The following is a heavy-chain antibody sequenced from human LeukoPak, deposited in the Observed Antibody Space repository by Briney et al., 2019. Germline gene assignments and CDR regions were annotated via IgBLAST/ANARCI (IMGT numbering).Heavy chain of an antibody. J-gene: IGHJ3*02. V-gene: IGHV4-59*11. D-gene: IGHD3-10*01. CDR3: ARDTGLSDAFDI. CDR1: GGSISSHY. Sequence: SETLSLTCTVSGGSISSHYWSWIRQPPGKGLEWIGYIYYSGSTNYNPSLKSRVTISVDTSKNQFSLKLSSVTAADTAVYYCARDTGLSDAFDILGQGTMVTVSS. CDR2: IYYSGST.